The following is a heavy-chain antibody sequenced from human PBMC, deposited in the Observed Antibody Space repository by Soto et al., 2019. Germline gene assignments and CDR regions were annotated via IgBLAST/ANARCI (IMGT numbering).Heavy chain of an antibody. CDR3: ARDKGIAALSYYYYGMDV. CDR2: ISYDGSNK. CDR1: GFTFSSYA. J-gene: IGHJ6*02. D-gene: IGHD6-13*01. V-gene: IGHV3-30-3*01. Sequence: QVQLVESGGGVVQPGRSLRLSCAASGFTFSSYAMHWVRQAPGKGLEWVAVISYDGSNKYYADSVKGRFTISRDNSKNTLYLQMNSLRAEDTAVYYCARDKGIAALSYYYYGMDVWGQGTTVTVSS.